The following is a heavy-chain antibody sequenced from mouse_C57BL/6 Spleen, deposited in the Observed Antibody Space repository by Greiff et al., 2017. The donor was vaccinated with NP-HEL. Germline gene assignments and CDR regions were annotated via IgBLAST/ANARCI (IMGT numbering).Heavy chain of an antibody. CDR3: AREGGLRQAFAY. Sequence: VQLQQSGPELVKPGASVKISCKASGYTFTDYYMNWVKQSHGKSLEWIGDINPNNGGTSYNQKFKGKATLTVDKSSSTAYMELRSLTSEDSAVYYCAREGGLRQAFAYWGQGTLVTVSA. D-gene: IGHD2-4*01. J-gene: IGHJ3*01. V-gene: IGHV1-26*01. CDR2: INPNNGGT. CDR1: GYTFTDYY.